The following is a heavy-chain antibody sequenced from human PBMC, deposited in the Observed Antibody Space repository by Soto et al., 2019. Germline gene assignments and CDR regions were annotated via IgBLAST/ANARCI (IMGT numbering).Heavy chain of an antibody. CDR1: GFIFSGYG. Sequence: QVQLVESGGGVVQPGRSLRLSCAASGFIFSGYGMHWVRQAPGKGLEWVAVIWYDGSNEIYADSVKGRFTISRDNSKNTLYLQMNSLRAEDTAVYYCTRRFSDGWYSDYWGQGTLVTVSS. D-gene: IGHD6-19*01. V-gene: IGHV3-33*01. CDR2: IWYDGSNE. CDR3: TRRFSDGWYSDY. J-gene: IGHJ4*02.